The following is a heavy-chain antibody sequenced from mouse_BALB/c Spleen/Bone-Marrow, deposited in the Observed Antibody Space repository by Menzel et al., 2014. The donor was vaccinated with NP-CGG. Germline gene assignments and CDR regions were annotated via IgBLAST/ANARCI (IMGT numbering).Heavy chain of an antibody. V-gene: IGHV1S34*01. J-gene: IGHJ2*01. CDR2: ISCYNGAS. CDR3: ARRRDGTNYFDY. CDR1: GYSFTGYY. Sequence: VVKTGASVKISCKASGYSFTGYYMYWIKQSHGKSLEWIGYISCYNGASGYNQKFKGKATFTVDTSSTIAYMQFNSLTSEDSAVYYCARRRDGTNYFDYWGQGTTLTVSS. D-gene: IGHD2-1*01.